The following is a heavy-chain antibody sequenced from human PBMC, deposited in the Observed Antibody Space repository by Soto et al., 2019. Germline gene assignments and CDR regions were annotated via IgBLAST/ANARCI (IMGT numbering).Heavy chain of an antibody. CDR1: GFTFSSYA. CDR3: AKAVLRFSHLYFDY. CDR2: ISGSGGST. Sequence: GGSLRLSCAASGFTFSSYAMSWVRQAPGKGLEWVSGISGSGGSTCYADSVKGRFTISRDNSKNTLYLQMNSLRAEDTAVYYCAKAVLRFSHLYFDYWGQGTLVTVSS. V-gene: IGHV3-23*01. J-gene: IGHJ4*02. D-gene: IGHD3-3*01.